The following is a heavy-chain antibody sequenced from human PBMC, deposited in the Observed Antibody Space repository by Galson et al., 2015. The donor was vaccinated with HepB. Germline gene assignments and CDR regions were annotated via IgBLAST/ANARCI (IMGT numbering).Heavy chain of an antibody. CDR1: GYTFTSYA. Sequence: SVKVSCKASGYTFTSYAMHWVRQAPGQRLEWMGWINAGNGNTKYSQKFQGRVTITRDTSASTAYMELSSLRSEDTAVYYCARLYSSSWYGTPDAFDIWGQGTMVTVSS. CDR2: INAGNGNT. J-gene: IGHJ3*02. D-gene: IGHD6-13*01. CDR3: ARLYSSSWYGTPDAFDI. V-gene: IGHV1-3*01.